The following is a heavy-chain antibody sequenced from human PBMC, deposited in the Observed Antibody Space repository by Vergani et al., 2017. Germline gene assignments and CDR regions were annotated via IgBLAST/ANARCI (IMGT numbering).Heavy chain of an antibody. CDR1: GGSISSGAFS. V-gene: IGHV4-30-2*01. Sequence: QLQLQESGSGLVKPSQTLSLNCAASGGSISSGAFSWGWIRQPPGRGLQWIGHIFQSGSPDYNASLKSRVNISLDKSKNHFSLSLSSVTAADTAVYYCAKVGRSEVAGTFGAFDIWGQGTMVTVSS. J-gene: IGHJ3*02. CDR2: IFQSGSP. CDR3: AKVGRSEVAGTFGAFDI. D-gene: IGHD6-19*01.